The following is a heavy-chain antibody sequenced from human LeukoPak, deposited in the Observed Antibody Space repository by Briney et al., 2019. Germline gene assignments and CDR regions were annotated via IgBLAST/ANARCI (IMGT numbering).Heavy chain of an antibody. J-gene: IGHJ4*02. CDR3: ARDKSRSGYYSIFDY. CDR1: GGSISSYY. CDR2: IYTSGST. V-gene: IGHV4-4*07. D-gene: IGHD3-3*01. Sequence: ASETLSLTCTVSGGSISSYYWSWIRQPAGKGLEWIGRIYTSGSTNYNPSLKSRVTMSVDTSKNQFSLKLSSVTAADTAVYYCARDKSRSGYYSIFDYWGQGTLVTVSS.